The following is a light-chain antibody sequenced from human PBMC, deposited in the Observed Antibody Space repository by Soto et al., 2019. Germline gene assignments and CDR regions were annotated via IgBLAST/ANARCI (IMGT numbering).Light chain of an antibody. V-gene: IGLV1-40*01. J-gene: IGLJ1*01. CDR3: QSYDGTLSGSYV. CDR2: GST. Sequence: QSVLTQPPSVSGAPGQRVTIPCTGSSSNIGAGYDVHWYQQLPGTAPKLLIYGSTNRPSGVPDRFSGSKSGTSASLAITGLQAEDEADYYCQSYDGTLSGSYVFGIGTKVTVL. CDR1: SSNIGAGYD.